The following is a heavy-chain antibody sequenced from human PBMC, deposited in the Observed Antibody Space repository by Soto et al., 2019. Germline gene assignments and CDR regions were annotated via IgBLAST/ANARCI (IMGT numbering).Heavy chain of an antibody. CDR3: ARGGPGYYDSSGYLEGGFDY. CDR1: GFTFSSYE. CDR2: ISSSGSTI. V-gene: IGHV3-48*03. D-gene: IGHD3-22*01. J-gene: IGHJ4*02. Sequence: EVQLVESGGGLVQPGGSLRLSCAASGFTFSSYEMNWVRQAPGKGLEWVSYISSSGSTIYYADSVKGRFTISRDNAKNSLYLQMTSLRAEDTAVYYCARGGPGYYDSSGYLEGGFDYWGQGTLVTVSS.